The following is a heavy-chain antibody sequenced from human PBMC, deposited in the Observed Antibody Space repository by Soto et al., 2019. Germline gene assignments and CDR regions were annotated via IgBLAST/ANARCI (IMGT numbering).Heavy chain of an antibody. CDR2: FDPEDGET. V-gene: IGHV1-24*01. CDR1: GYTLTELS. CDR3: ATQSLGDLTPRYYYYYGMDV. Sequence: ASVKVSCKVSGYTLTELSMHWVRQAPGKGLEWMGGFDPEDGETIYAQKFQGRVTMTEDTSTDTAYMELSSLRSEDTAVYYCATQSLGDLTPRYYYYYGMDVWGQGTTVTVSS. J-gene: IGHJ6*02. D-gene: IGHD4-17*01.